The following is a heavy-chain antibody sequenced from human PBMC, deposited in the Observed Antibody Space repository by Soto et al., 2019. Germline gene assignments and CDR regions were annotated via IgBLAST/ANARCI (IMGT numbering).Heavy chain of an antibody. CDR1: GGTFSSYT. CDR2: IIPILGIA. Sequence: QVQLVQSGAEVKKPGSSVKLSCKASGGTFSSYTISWVRQAPGQGLEWMGRIIPILGIANYAQKFQGRVTITADKSTSTAYMELSSLRAEDTAVYYCAGPYYILTGYYGYWGQGTLVTVSS. CDR3: AGPYYILTGYYGY. V-gene: IGHV1-69*02. D-gene: IGHD3-9*01. J-gene: IGHJ4*02.